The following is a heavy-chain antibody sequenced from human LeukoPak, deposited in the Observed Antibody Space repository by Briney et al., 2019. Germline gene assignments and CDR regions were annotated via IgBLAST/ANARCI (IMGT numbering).Heavy chain of an antibody. CDR2: IKQDGSEK. D-gene: IGHD1-26*01. Sequence: GGSLRLSCAASGFTFSSYWMSWVRQAPGKGLERVANIKQDGSEKYYVDSLKGRFTISRDNAKNSLYLQMNSLRAEDTAVYYCARDVTEWELLHYYYYGMDVWGQGTTVTVSS. CDR3: ARDVTEWELLHYYYYGMDV. V-gene: IGHV3-7*01. J-gene: IGHJ6*02. CDR1: GFTFSSYW.